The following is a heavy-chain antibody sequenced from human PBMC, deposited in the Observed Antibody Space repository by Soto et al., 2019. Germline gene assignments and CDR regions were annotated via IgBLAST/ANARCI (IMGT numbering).Heavy chain of an antibody. CDR3: ARARVAPAGLDY. V-gene: IGHV3-21*01. CDR2: ISSSSSYI. J-gene: IGHJ4*02. CDR1: GFTFSSYS. D-gene: IGHD2-2*01. Sequence: EVQLVESGGGLVKPGGSLRLSCAASGFTFSSYSMNWVRQAPGKGLEWVSSISSSSSYIYYADSVKGRFTISRDNDKNSLYLQMTSLRSEETAVYYCARARVAPAGLDYWGQGTLVTVSS.